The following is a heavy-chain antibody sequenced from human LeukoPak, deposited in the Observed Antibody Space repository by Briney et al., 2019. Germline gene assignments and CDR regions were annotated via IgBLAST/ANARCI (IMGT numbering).Heavy chain of an antibody. CDR2: ITGSAGTT. CDR3: AKKTGATGFHPFDF. CDR1: GCTFGDYV. J-gene: IGHJ4*02. V-gene: IGHV3-23*01. D-gene: IGHD1-1*01. Sequence: GGSLRLSCAGSGCTFGDYVMTWVRQAPGKGLEWVSGITGSAGTTYYADSVKGRFTISRDNSKNTVSLQMNSLRAEDTAVYYCAKKTGATGFHPFDFWGRGTLVTVSS.